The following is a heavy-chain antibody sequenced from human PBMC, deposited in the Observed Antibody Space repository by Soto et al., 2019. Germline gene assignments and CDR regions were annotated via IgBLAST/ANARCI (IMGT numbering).Heavy chain of an antibody. J-gene: IGHJ6*02. D-gene: IGHD3-3*01. V-gene: IGHV3-33*01. CDR1: GFTFSSYG. CDR3: ARYTYDFWSEGVYGMDS. Sequence: GGSLRLSCAASGFTFSSYGMHWVRQAPGKGLEWVAVIWYDGSNKYYADSVKGRFTISRDNSKNTLYLQMNSLRAEDTAVYYCARYTYDFWSEGVYGMDSWGEGTTVIV. CDR2: IWYDGSNK.